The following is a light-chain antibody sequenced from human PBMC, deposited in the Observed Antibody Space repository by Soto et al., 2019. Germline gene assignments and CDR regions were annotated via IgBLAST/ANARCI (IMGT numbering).Light chain of an antibody. CDR3: QHYKMYSPWK. CDR1: QSITTW. CDR2: DVS. V-gene: IGKV1-5*01. Sequence: DIQITQYTSTVSEYVGDSVTITCRSSQSITTWLAWYQQRPGKAPKLLIYDVSSLQSGVPSRFSGSGSGTEFTLTIRSLQPDDFATYYCQHYKMYSPWKCGQGNTVDIK. J-gene: IGKJ1*01.